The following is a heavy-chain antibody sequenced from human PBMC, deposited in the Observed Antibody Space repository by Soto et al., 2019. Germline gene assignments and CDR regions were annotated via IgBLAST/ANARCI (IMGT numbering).Heavy chain of an antibody. CDR1: GGSINNYY. CDR2: IYYSGST. CDR3: ATLSLPDFDY. J-gene: IGHJ4*02. Sequence: SETLSLTCTVSGGSINNYYWSWIRQPPGKGLEWIGYIYYSGSTNYNPSLKSRVTIAVDTSKNQFSLKLSSVTAADTAVYYCATLSLPDFDYWGQGTLVTVSS. V-gene: IGHV4-59*08.